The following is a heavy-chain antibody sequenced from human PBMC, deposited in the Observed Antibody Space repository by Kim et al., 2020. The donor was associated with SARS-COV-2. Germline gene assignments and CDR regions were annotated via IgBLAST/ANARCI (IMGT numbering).Heavy chain of an antibody. J-gene: IGHJ6*02. CDR3: AKGHVYSGESV. CDR1: GFTFSSYS. D-gene: IGHD2-21*01. Sequence: GGSLRLSCAASGFTFSSYSMSWVRQAPGKGLEWVSTISGRGGTTFYADSVKGRFTVSRDNSKDTLFLQMNSLRAEDTALYYCAKGHVYSGESVWGQGTTVTVSS. CDR2: ISGRGGTT. V-gene: IGHV3-23*01.